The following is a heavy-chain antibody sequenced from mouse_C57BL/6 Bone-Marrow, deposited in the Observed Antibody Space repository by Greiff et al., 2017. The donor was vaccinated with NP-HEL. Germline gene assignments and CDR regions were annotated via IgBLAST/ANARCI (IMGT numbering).Heavy chain of an antibody. CDR1: GFTFSSYA. CDR3: ARVDGSSYAMDY. D-gene: IGHD1-1*01. Sequence: EVQGVESGGGLVKPGGSLKLSCAASGFTFSSYAMSWVRQTPEKRLEWVATISDGGSYTYYPDNVKGRFTISRDNAKNKLYLQMSHLKSEDTAMYYCARVDGSSYAMDYWGQGTSVTVSS. CDR2: ISDGGSYT. V-gene: IGHV5-4*01. J-gene: IGHJ4*01.